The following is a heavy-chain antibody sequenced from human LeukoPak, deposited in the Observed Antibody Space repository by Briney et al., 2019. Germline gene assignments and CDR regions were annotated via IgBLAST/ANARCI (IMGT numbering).Heavy chain of an antibody. Sequence: GGSLRLSCAASGFTFSSYWMSWVRQAPGKGLEWVANIKQDGSEKYYVDSVKGRFTISRDNAKNSLYLQMNSLRAEDMAVYYCARRIAVAGMDYFDYWGQGTLATVSS. J-gene: IGHJ4*02. CDR1: GFTFSSYW. CDR2: IKQDGSEK. CDR3: ARRIAVAGMDYFDY. V-gene: IGHV3-7*01. D-gene: IGHD6-19*01.